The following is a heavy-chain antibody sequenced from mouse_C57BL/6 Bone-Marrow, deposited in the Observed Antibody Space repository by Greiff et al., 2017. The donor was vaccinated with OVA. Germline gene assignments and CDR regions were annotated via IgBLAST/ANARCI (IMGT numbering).Heavy chain of an antibody. CDR3: ARREGYWYFDV. V-gene: IGHV1-61*01. J-gene: IGHJ1*03. CDR1: GYTFTSYW. Sequence: QVQLKQPGAELVRPGSSVKLSCKASGYTFTSYWMDWVKQRPGQGLEWIGNIYPSDSETHYNQKFKDKATLTVDKSSSTAYMQLSSLTSEDSAVYCCARREGYWYFDVWGTGTTVTVSS. CDR2: IYPSDSET.